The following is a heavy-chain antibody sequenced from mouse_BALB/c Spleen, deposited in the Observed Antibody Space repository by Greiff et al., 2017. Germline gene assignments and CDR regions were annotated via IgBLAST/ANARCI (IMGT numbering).Heavy chain of an antibody. CDR1: GYTFTSYW. CDR2: INPSTGYT. Sequence: QVQLKESGAELAKPGASVKMSCKASGYTFTSYWMHWVKQRPGQGLEWIGYINPSTGYTEYNQKFKDKATLTADKSSSTAYMQLSSLTSEDSAVYYCARGPWFAYWGQGTLVTVSA. V-gene: IGHV1-7*01. CDR3: ARGPWFAY. J-gene: IGHJ3*01.